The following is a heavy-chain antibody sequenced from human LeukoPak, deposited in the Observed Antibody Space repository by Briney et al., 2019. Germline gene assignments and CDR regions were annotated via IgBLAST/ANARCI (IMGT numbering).Heavy chain of an antibody. J-gene: IGHJ5*02. CDR1: GFTFSSYG. CDR3: AKSTYRKVAAAWNWFDP. Sequence: QPGGSLRLSCAASGFTFSSYGMHWVRQAPGKGLEWVAVISYDGSNKYYADSVKGRFTISRDNSKNTLYLQMNSLRAEDTAVYYCAKSTYRKVAAAWNWFDPWGQGTLVTVSS. CDR2: ISYDGSNK. D-gene: IGHD6-13*01. V-gene: IGHV3-30*18.